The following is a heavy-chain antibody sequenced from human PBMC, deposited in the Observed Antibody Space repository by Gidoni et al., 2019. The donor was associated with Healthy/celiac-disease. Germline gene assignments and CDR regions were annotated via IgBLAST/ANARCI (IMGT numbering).Heavy chain of an antibody. CDR1: GGSISSGGSY. J-gene: IGHJ4*02. CDR3: ARDSGGYYDSSGPEFDY. Sequence: QVQLQESGPGLVKPSQTLSLTCTVSGGSISSGGSYWSWIRQHPGKGLEWIGYIYYSGSTYYNPSLKSRVTISVDTSKNQFSLKLSSVTAADTAVYYCARDSGGYYDSSGPEFDYWGQGTLVTVSS. CDR2: IYYSGST. D-gene: IGHD3-22*01. V-gene: IGHV4-31*03.